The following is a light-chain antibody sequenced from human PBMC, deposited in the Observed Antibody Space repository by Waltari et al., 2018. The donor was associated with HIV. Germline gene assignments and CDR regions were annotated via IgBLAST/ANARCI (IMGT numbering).Light chain of an antibody. CDR1: QGISNY. J-gene: IGKJ2*01. Sequence: DIQMTQSPSSPSGSVGDRVPITCRASQGISNYLAWYQQKPGKVPNLLIYAASTLQSGVPSRFSGSGSGTNFTLTISSLQPEDVATYYCQKYNSAPLSTFGQGTKLEIK. V-gene: IGKV1-27*01. CDR2: AAS. CDR3: QKYNSAPLST.